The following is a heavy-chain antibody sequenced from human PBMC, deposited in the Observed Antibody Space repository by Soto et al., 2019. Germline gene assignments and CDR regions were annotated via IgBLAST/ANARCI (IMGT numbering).Heavy chain of an antibody. CDR3: AKDGYSYGAYYYGMDV. Sequence: GGSMGLSCAASGFTFSSYAMTWVRQAPGKGLEWVSAISGSGGSTYYADSVKGRFTISRDNSKNTLYLQMNSLRAEDTAVYYCAKDGYSYGAYYYGMDVWGQGTTVTVSS. V-gene: IGHV3-23*01. CDR1: GFTFSSYA. J-gene: IGHJ6*02. D-gene: IGHD5-18*01. CDR2: ISGSGGST.